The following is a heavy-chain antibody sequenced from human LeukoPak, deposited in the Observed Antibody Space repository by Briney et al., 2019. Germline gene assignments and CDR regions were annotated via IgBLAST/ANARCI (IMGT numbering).Heavy chain of an antibody. CDR2: INHSGST. V-gene: IGHV4-39*07. D-gene: IGHD6-13*01. Sequence: SETLSLTCTVSGGSVSSGSYYWSWIRQPPGKGLEWIGEINHSGSTNYNPSLKSRVTISVDTSKNQFSLKLSSVTAADTAVYYCARGPYSSSWYNYWGQGTLVTVSS. CDR3: ARGPYSSSWYNY. J-gene: IGHJ4*02. CDR1: GGSVSSGSYY.